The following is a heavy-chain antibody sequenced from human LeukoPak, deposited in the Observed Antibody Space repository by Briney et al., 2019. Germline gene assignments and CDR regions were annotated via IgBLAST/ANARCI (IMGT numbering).Heavy chain of an antibody. J-gene: IGHJ4*02. CDR2: ISPSGGT. CDR3: ASVTYSDYDDCDS. CDR1: GYTFTGHY. Sequence: ASVKVSCTASGYTFTGHYMHWMRQAPGQGLEWMGWISPSGGTNYAQKFQGSVTMTRDTSISTAYMELSGLTSDDTAVYYCASVTYSDYDDCDSWGQGTRVSVFS. D-gene: IGHD3-22*01. V-gene: IGHV1-2*02.